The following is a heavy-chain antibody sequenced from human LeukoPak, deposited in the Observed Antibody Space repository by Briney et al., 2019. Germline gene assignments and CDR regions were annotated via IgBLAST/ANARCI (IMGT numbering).Heavy chain of an antibody. CDR3: AREADILTGWDAFDI. CDR2: ISSSCSTI. V-gene: IGHV3-48*04. J-gene: IGHJ3*02. Sequence: PGGSLRLSCAASGFMFSSYGMQWVRQAPGKGLEWVSYISSSCSTINYADSVKGRFTISRDNAKNSLYLQMNSMRAEDTAVYYCAREADILTGWDAFDIWGQGKMVTVSS. CDR1: GFMFSSYG. D-gene: IGHD3-9*01.